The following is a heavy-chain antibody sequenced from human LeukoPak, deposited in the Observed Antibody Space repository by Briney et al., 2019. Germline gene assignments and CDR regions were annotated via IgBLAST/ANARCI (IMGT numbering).Heavy chain of an antibody. CDR3: VSHSDTLTSYSFDY. V-gene: IGHV3-53*01. CDR1: GFTVSNNY. J-gene: IGHJ4*02. CDR2: IYDVGNA. Sequence: GGSLRLSCAASGFTVSNNYMSWVRQAPGKGLEWVSIIYDVGNAYYADSVKGRFTFSRDSSRNALSLQMNSLRAEDTAVYYCVSHSDTLTSYSFDYWGQGTLVTVSS. D-gene: IGHD3-9*01.